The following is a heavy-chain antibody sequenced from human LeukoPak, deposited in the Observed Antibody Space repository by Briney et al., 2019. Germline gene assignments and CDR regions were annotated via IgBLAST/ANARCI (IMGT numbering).Heavy chain of an antibody. D-gene: IGHD3-10*01. V-gene: IGHV3-23*01. CDR2: TTGSGGST. Sequence: PGGSLRLSCEASGFTFSNSAMSWVRQAPGKGLEWVSATTGSGGSTFYADSVGGRFIISRDNSKNTLYLQMNSLRAEDTAMYYCAKHLVRGADCWGQGTLVTVSS. J-gene: IGHJ4*02. CDR1: GFTFSNSA. CDR3: AKHLVRGADC.